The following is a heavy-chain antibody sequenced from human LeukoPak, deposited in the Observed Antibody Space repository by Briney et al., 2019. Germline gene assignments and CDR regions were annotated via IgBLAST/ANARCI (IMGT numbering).Heavy chain of an antibody. CDR2: IYTSGST. CDR3: GGEQVRGGISPFYY. CDR1: GGSISSYY. V-gene: IGHV4-4*07. Sequence: NSSETLSLTCTVSGGSISSYYWSWIRQPAGKGLEWIGRIYTSGSTNYNPSLKSRVTMSVDTSKNQFSLKLSSVTAADTAVYYCGGEQVRGGISPFYYLGQGTLVTVSS. D-gene: IGHD3-10*01. J-gene: IGHJ4*02.